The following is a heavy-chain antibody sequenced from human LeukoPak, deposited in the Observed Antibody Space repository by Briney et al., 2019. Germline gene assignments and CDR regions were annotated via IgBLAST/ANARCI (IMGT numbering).Heavy chain of an antibody. V-gene: IGHV3-74*01. D-gene: IGHD3-22*01. Sequence: GGSLRLSCAASGFTFSSYWMHWVRHAPGKGLVWVSRIKSDGSTNYADSVKGRFTISRDNAKNTVSLQMNSLRAEDTGVYYCARAPSEIGGYYPEYFRHWGQGTLVTVSA. CDR3: ARAPSEIGGYYPEYFRH. CDR2: IKSDGST. J-gene: IGHJ1*01. CDR1: GFTFSSYW.